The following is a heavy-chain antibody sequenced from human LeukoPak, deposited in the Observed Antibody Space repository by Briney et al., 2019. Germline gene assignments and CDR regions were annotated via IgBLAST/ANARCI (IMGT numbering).Heavy chain of an antibody. V-gene: IGHV1-3*01. Sequence: GASVKVSCKAAGYTFTSYAMHWVRQAPGQRLEWMGWINAGNVNTKYSQKFQGRVTITRATSASTAYMELSSLRSEDTAVYYCARGETTLRYFDYFDYWGQGTLVTVSS. CDR1: GYTFTSYA. CDR3: ARGETTLRYFDYFDY. CDR2: INAGNVNT. D-gene: IGHD3-9*01. J-gene: IGHJ4*02.